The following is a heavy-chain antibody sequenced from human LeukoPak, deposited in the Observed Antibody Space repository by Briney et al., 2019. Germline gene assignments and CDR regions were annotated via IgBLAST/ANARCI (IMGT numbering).Heavy chain of an antibody. J-gene: IGHJ3*02. CDR1: GFTFSSHW. Sequence: GGSLRLSCAASGFTFSSHWMHWVRQAPGKGLVWVSRINSDGSSTSYADSVKGRFTISRDNAKNTLYLQMNSLRAEDTAVYYCARPIVATIDDAFDIWGQGTMVTVSS. D-gene: IGHD5-12*01. CDR3: ARPIVATIDDAFDI. V-gene: IGHV3-74*01. CDR2: INSDGSST.